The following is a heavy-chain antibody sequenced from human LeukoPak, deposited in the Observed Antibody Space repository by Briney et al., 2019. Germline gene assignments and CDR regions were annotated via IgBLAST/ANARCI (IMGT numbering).Heavy chain of an antibody. CDR1: GGSISSYY. V-gene: IGHV4-4*07. CDR3: AREGSRSTFQQ. CDR2: NYTSGST. D-gene: IGHD2-2*01. J-gene: IGHJ1*01. Sequence: SETLSLTCTVSGGSISSYYWSWIRQPAGKGLEWIGRNYTSGSTNYNPSLKSRVTMSVDTSKNQFSLQLNSVTPEDTAVYYCAREGSRSTFQQWGQGTLVTVSS.